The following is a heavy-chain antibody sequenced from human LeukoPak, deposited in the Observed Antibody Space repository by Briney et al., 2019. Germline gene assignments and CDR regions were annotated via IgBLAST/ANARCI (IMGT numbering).Heavy chain of an antibody. CDR1: GGSISSYY. D-gene: IGHD3-16*02. J-gene: IGHJ4*02. Sequence: PSETLSLTCTVSGGSISSYYWSWIRQPPGKGLEWIGYIYYSGSTYYNPSLKSRVTISVDTSKNQFSLKLSSVTAADTAVYYCAREGDYVWGSYRFWYFDYWGQGTLVTVSS. CDR2: IYYSGST. CDR3: AREGDYVWGSYRFWYFDY. V-gene: IGHV4-59*12.